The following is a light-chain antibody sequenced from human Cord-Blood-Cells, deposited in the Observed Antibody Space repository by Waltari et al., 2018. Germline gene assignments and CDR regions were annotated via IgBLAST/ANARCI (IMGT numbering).Light chain of an antibody. CDR3: QQSYSTPQT. CDR1: QDIDDD. Sequence: ETTLTQSPAFMSATPGDKVNISCKASQDIDDDMNWYQQKPGEAAIFIIQEATTLVPGIPPRFSGSGYGTDFTLTISSLQPEDFATYYCQQSYSTPQTFGQGTKLEIK. V-gene: IGKV5-2*01. CDR2: EAT. J-gene: IGKJ2*01.